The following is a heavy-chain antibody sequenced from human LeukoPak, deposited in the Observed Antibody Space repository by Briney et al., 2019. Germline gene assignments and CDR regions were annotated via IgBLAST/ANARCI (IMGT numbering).Heavy chain of an antibody. CDR2: IYYSGST. Sequence: KASETLSLTCTVSGGSISSYYWSWIRQPPGKGLEWIGYIYYSGSTNYNPSLKSRVTISVDTSKNQFSLKLSSVTAADTAVYYCARNYDSSGYGFDYWGQGTLVTVSS. D-gene: IGHD3-22*01. CDR3: ARNYDSSGYGFDY. V-gene: IGHV4-59*01. J-gene: IGHJ4*02. CDR1: GGSISSYY.